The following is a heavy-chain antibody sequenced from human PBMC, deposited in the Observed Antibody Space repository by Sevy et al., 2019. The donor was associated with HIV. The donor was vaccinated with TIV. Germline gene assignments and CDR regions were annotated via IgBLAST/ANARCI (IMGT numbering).Heavy chain of an antibody. Sequence: ASVKVSCKVSGYTLTELSMHWVRQAPGKGLEWMGGFDPEDGETIYAQKFQGRVTMTEDTSTDTAYMELSSLRSEDTAAYYCATYYDFWTAFEYWGQGTLVTVSS. D-gene: IGHD3-3*01. CDR1: GYTLTELS. CDR2: FDPEDGET. V-gene: IGHV1-24*01. CDR3: ATYYDFWTAFEY. J-gene: IGHJ4*02.